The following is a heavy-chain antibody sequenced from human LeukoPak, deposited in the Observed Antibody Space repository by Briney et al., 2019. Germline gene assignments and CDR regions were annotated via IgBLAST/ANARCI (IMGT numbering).Heavy chain of an antibody. CDR3: ARNRMGSDYYYYYMDV. CDR1: GGTFSSYA. D-gene: IGHD3-10*01. J-gene: IGHJ6*03. Sequence: WASVKISCKASGGTFSSYAISWVRQAPGQGLEWMGRIIPIFGTANYAQKVQGRVTITTDESTSTAYMELSSLRSEDTAVYYCARNRMGSDYYYYYMDVWGKGTTVTVSS. V-gene: IGHV1-69*05. CDR2: IIPIFGTA.